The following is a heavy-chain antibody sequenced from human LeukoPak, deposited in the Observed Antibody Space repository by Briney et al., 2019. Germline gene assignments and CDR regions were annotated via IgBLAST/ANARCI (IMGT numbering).Heavy chain of an antibody. CDR1: GYTFTSYA. J-gene: IGHJ4*02. CDR2: INAGNGNT. V-gene: IGHV1-3*01. Sequence: GSVQVSCQASGYTFTSYAMHWVRQAPGQRLEWMGWINAGNGNTKYSQKFQGRVTITRDTSASTAYMELSSLRSEDTAVYYCARARPSYCSSTSCYAAGPDYWGQETLVTVSS. D-gene: IGHD2-2*01. CDR3: ARARPSYCSSTSCYAAGPDY.